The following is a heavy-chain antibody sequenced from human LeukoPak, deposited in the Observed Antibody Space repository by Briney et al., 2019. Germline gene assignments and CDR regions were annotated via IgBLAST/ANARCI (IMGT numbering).Heavy chain of an antibody. CDR3: AAGLPRFGESENDY. CDR1: GFTVSSNY. D-gene: IGHD3-10*01. CDR2: VTGSGSRT. J-gene: IGHJ4*02. V-gene: IGHV3-23*01. Sequence: GGSLRLSCAASGFTVSSNYMSWVRQAPGKGLEWVSSVTGSGSRTYYADSVKGRFTISRDNSKNTLYLQMNSLRAEDTAGYYCAAGLPRFGESENDYWGQGTLVTVSS.